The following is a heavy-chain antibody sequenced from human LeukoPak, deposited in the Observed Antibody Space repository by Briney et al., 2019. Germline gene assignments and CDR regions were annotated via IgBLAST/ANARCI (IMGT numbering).Heavy chain of an antibody. V-gene: IGHV4-59*01. CDR3: ARDGVAGGFDY. D-gene: IGHD6-19*01. Sequence: SETLSLTCTVSGGSIGSYYWNWIRQAPGKGLEWIGYIHYSGSTNHNSSLKSRVTLSVDTSRNQYSLKLSSVTAADTAVYYRARDGVAGGFDYWGQGTLVTVSS. CDR1: GGSIGSYY. CDR2: IHYSGST. J-gene: IGHJ4*02.